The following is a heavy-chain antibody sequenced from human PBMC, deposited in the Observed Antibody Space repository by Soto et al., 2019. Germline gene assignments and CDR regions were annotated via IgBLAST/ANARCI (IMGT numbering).Heavy chain of an antibody. CDR1: GFTFSSYT. CDR3: ARDDITIFGVAQGWFDX. D-gene: IGHD3-3*01. Sequence: GESLRLSCAASGFTFSSYTMNWVRQAPGKGMEWVSSISSSSSYIYYADSVKGRFTISRDNAKNSLYLQMNSLRAEDTAVYYCARDDITIFGVAQGWFDXWGQGPLVTVSS. V-gene: IGHV3-21*01. J-gene: IGHJ5*02. CDR2: ISSSSSYI.